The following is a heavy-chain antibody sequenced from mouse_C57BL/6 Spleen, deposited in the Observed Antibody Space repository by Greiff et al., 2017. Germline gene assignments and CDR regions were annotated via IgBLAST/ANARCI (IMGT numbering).Heavy chain of an antibody. V-gene: IGHV1-22*01. D-gene: IGHD1-1*01. Sequence: VQLQQSGPELVKPGASVKMSCKASGYTFTDYNMHWVKQSHGKSLEWIGYINPNNGGTSYNQKFKGKATLTVNKSSSTAYMELRSLTSEDSAVYYCARGGIYGSSRYWYFDVWGTGTTVTVSS. J-gene: IGHJ1*03. CDR1: GYTFTDYN. CDR2: INPNNGGT. CDR3: ARGGIYGSSRYWYFDV.